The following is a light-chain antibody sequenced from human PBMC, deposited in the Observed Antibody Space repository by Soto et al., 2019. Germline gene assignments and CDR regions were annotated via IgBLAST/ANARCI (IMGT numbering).Light chain of an antibody. CDR2: EVS. Sequence: QSALTQPPSASGSPGQSVTISCTGTSSDVGGYNYVSWYQQHPGKAPKLMISEVSKRPSGVPDRFSVSKSGNTASLTVSGLQAEDEADYYCTSFASNNNLVFGGGTKLTVL. J-gene: IGLJ2*01. CDR1: SSDVGGYNY. V-gene: IGLV2-8*01. CDR3: TSFASNNNLV.